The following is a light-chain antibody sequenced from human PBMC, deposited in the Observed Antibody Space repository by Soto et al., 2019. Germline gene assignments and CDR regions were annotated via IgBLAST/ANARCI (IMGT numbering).Light chain of an antibody. CDR1: QSISTW. CDR2: DAS. V-gene: IGKV1-5*01. CDR3: LQHYSYPWS. J-gene: IGKJ1*01. Sequence: DIQMTQSPSTLPASVGDRVTITCRANQSISTWLAWYQQKPGKAPKRLIYDASNLQSGVPSRFSGSGSGTEFTLTISSLQPEDFATYSCLQHYSYPWSFGQGTKVDI.